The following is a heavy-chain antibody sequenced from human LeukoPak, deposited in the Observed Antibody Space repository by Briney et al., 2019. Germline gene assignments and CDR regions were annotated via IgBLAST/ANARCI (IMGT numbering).Heavy chain of an antibody. Sequence: ASVKVSCKASGGTFSSYAISWVRQAPGQGLEWMGGIIPIFGTANYAQKFQGRVTITADKSTSTAYMELSSLRSEDTAVYSCAREPIAVAGYYYYYGMDVWGQGTTVTVSS. CDR2: IIPIFGTA. V-gene: IGHV1-69*06. J-gene: IGHJ6*02. D-gene: IGHD6-19*01. CDR1: GGTFSSYA. CDR3: AREPIAVAGYYYYYGMDV.